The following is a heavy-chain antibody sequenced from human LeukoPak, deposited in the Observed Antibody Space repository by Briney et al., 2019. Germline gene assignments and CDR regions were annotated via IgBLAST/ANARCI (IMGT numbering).Heavy chain of an antibody. CDR3: ARGTPTGPRSSFDI. D-gene: IGHD1-14*01. V-gene: IGHV1-2*04. Sequence: GASVKVSCRASGYTFTGYYMSWVRQAPGQGLEWMGWINPDSGGTHYAQNFQGWVTMTRDTSISTAYMELSRLRSDDTAVYYCARGTPTGPRSSFDIWGQGKKVTVSS. CDR2: INPDSGGT. CDR1: GYTFTGYY. J-gene: IGHJ3*02.